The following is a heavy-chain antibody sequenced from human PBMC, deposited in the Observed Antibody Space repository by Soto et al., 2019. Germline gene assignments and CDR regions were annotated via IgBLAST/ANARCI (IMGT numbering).Heavy chain of an antibody. Sequence: ASVKVSCKSSGYTFTSYGISWVRQAPGQGLEWMGWISAYNGNTNYAQKLQGRVTMTTDTSTSTAYMELRSLRSDDTAVYYCARDCLGDQRGVFDYWGQGTLVTVSS. CDR1: GYTFTSYG. V-gene: IGHV1-18*01. CDR3: ARDCLGDQRGVFDY. J-gene: IGHJ4*02. CDR2: ISAYNGNT. D-gene: IGHD4-17*01.